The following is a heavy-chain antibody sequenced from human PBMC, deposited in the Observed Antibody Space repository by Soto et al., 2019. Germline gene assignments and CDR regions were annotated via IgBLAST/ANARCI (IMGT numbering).Heavy chain of an antibody. D-gene: IGHD3-3*01. CDR1: GYTFTSYD. V-gene: IGHV1-8*01. Sequence: ASVKVSCKASGYTFTSYDINWVRQATGQGLEWMGWMNPNSGNTGYAQKFQGRVTMTRNTSISTAYMELSSLGSEDTAVYYCARGKHPDYDFWSGLIAEYYYYMDVWGKGTTVTVSS. J-gene: IGHJ6*03. CDR2: MNPNSGNT. CDR3: ARGKHPDYDFWSGLIAEYYYYMDV.